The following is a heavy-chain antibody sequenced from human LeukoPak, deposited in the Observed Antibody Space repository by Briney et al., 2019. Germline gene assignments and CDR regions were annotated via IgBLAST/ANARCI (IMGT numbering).Heavy chain of an antibody. D-gene: IGHD3-9*01. J-gene: IGHJ4*02. V-gene: IGHV3-48*02. CDR2: ISSSSSTI. CDR1: GFTFSSYS. Sequence: PGGSLRLSCAASGFTFSSYSMNWVRQAPGKGLEWVSYISSSSSTIYYADSVKGRFTISRDNAKNSLYLQMNSLRDEDTAVYYCARDEIHYDILTGYSYYFDYWGQGTLVTVPS. CDR3: ARDEIHYDILTGYSYYFDY.